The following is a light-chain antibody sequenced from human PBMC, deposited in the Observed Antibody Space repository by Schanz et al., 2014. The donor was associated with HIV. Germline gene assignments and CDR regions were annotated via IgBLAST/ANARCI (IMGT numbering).Light chain of an antibody. Sequence: QSALTQPPSASGSPGQSVTISCTGTSSDVGGYNYVSWYQQHPGKAPKLMIYEVSKRPSGVPDRFSGSKSGNTASLTVSGLQAEDEADYYCSSYADNNKLLFGGGTKLTVL. J-gene: IGLJ2*01. CDR1: SSDVGGYNY. CDR3: SSYADNNKLL. CDR2: EVS. V-gene: IGLV2-8*01.